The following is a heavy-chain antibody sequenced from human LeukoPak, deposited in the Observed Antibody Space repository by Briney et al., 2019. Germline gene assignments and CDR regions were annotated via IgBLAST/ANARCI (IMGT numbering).Heavy chain of an antibody. D-gene: IGHD1-14*01. CDR1: GFTFSSYS. V-gene: IGHV3-48*01. CDR2: ISSSSSTI. J-gene: IGHJ4*02. Sequence: PGGSLRLSCAASGFTFSSYSMNWVRRAPGKGLEWVSYISSSSSTIYYADSVRGRFTISRDNAKNSLYLQMNSLRAEDTAVYYCARATEPFDYWGQGTLVTVSS. CDR3: ARATEPFDY.